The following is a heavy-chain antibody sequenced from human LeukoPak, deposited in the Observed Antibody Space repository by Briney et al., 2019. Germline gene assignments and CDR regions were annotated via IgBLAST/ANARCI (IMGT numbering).Heavy chain of an antibody. D-gene: IGHD2-2*01. J-gene: IGHJ4*02. CDR2: IYTSGST. Sequence: SETLSLTCTVSGGPISRDYWSWIRQPAGKGLGWIGRIYTSGSTNYNPSLKSRVTMSVDTSKNQFSLKLSSVTAADTAVYYCARASVVPAADHYFDYWGQGTLVTVSS. CDR3: ARASVVPAADHYFDY. V-gene: IGHV4-4*07. CDR1: GGPISRDY.